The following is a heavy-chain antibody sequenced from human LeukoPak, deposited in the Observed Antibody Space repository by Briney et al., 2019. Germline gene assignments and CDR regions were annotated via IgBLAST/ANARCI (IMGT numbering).Heavy chain of an antibody. J-gene: IGHJ4*02. CDR2: ISGSGGST. CDR1: GLTFSNHA. CDR3: ARGVLGYSYGFDY. Sequence: PGGSLRLSCAASGLTFSNHAMTWVRQAPGKGLEWVSAISGSGGSTYYADSVKGRFTISRHNSENTLYLQMNSLRGEDTAVYYCARGVLGYSYGFDYWGQGTLVTVSS. V-gene: IGHV3-23*01. D-gene: IGHD5-18*01.